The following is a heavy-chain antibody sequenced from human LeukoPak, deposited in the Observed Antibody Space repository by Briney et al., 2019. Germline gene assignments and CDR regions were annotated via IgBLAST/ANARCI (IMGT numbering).Heavy chain of an antibody. CDR3: AREMVRGVNDAFDI. D-gene: IGHD3-10*01. CDR2: IYTSGST. CDR1: GGSISSGSYY. V-gene: IGHV4-61*02. J-gene: IGHJ3*02. Sequence: PSQTLSLTCTVSGGSISSGSYYWSWIRQPAGKGLEWIGRIYTSGSTNYNPSLKSRVTISVDTSKNQFSLKLSSVTAADTAVYYCAREMVRGVNDAFDIWGQGTMVTVSS.